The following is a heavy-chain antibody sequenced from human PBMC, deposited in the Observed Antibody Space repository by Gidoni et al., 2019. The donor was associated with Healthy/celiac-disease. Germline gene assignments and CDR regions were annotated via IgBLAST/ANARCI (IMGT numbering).Heavy chain of an antibody. CDR1: GFTFRDYY. J-gene: IGHJ6*02. D-gene: IGHD3-3*01. V-gene: IGHV3-11*01. Sequence: QVQLVESGGGLVKPGGSLRLSCAASGFTFRDYYMSWILQAPGKGLEWVSYISSSGSTIYYADSVKGRFTISRDNAKNSLYLQMNSLRAEDTAVYYCARVDTLYYDFWSGYSPAYGMDVWGQGTTVTVSS. CDR3: ARVDTLYYDFWSGYSPAYGMDV. CDR2: ISSSGSTI.